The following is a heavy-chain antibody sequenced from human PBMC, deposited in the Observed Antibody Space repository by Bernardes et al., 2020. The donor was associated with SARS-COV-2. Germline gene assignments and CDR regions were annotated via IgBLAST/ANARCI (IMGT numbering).Heavy chain of an antibody. CDR3: TRKYGHSYGMDV. J-gene: IGHJ6*02. V-gene: IGHV3-7*01. CDR2: IKEDGIEK. Sequence: GGSLRLSCVISGFTFSSYGMSWVRQAPGKGLEWVANIKEDGIEKYYVDSVKGRFTVSRDNAKNTVYLQMNSLRLDDTAVYYCTRKYGHSYGMDVWGQGTTVIVSS. CDR1: GFTFSSYG. D-gene: IGHD2-8*01.